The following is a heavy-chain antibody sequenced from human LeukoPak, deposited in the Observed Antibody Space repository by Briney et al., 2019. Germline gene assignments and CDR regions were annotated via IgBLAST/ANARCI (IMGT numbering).Heavy chain of an antibody. V-gene: IGHV1-69*13. CDR1: GGTFSSYA. J-gene: IGHJ6*03. CDR3: ARGRQSHYYYYYMDV. Sequence: SVKVSCKASGGTFSSYAISWVRQAPGQGLEWMGGIIPIFGTANYAQKFQGRVTITADESTSTAYMELSSLRSEDTAVYYCARGRQSHYYYYYMDVWGKGTTVTISS. CDR2: IIPIFGTA. D-gene: IGHD2-15*01.